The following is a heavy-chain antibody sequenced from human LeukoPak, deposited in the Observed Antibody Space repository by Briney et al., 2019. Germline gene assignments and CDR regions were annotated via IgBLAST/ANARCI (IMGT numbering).Heavy chain of an antibody. CDR1: GFNSGVNFDEFG. CDR3: AREEGDGFDV. J-gene: IGHJ3*01. V-gene: IGHV3-20*04. Sequence: GRSLRLSCAASGFNSGVNFDEFGMNWVRQAPGRGLEWVSGINWNGGSTGYADSVKGRFTISRDNAKNSLYLQMNSLRAEDTALYYCAREEGDGFDVWGQGTMVTVSS. CDR2: INWNGGST.